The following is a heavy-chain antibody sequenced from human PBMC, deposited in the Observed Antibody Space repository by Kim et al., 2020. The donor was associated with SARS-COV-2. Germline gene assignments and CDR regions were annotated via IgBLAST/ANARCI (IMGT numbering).Heavy chain of an antibody. D-gene: IGHD3-3*01. V-gene: IGHV1-46*01. CDR3: ARDKTIFGPYHLDY. Sequence: AQKYQGRVNMTSDTSTSTVYMELSSLTSEDTAVYYCARDKTIFGPYHLDYWGRGTLVTVSS. J-gene: IGHJ4*02.